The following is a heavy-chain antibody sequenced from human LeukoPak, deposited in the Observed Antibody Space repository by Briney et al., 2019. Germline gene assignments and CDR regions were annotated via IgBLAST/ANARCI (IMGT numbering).Heavy chain of an antibody. D-gene: IGHD3-3*01. CDR2: ISGSGDNT. V-gene: IGHV3-23*01. Sequence: GGSLRLSCAASGFTFSNYGMHWVRQAPGKGLEWVSCISGSGDNTYYPDSVRGRFTISRDNFKNTLYLQMDSLRAEDTAVYYCAKIPQVSIFGVPNFDDWGRGTLVTVSS. J-gene: IGHJ4*02. CDR3: AKIPQVSIFGVPNFDD. CDR1: GFTFSNYG.